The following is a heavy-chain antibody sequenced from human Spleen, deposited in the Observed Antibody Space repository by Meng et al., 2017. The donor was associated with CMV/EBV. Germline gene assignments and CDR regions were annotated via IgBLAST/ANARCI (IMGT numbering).Heavy chain of an antibody. D-gene: IGHD1-26*01. CDR3: ARDESVGTPIDY. J-gene: IGHJ4*02. CDR1: GFTVSSNY. CDR2: IYSGGRT. V-gene: IGHV3-53*01. Sequence: GESLKISCAASGFTVSSNYMSWVRQAPGKGLEWVSVIYSGGRTHFADSVKGRFTISRDNSKNSLYLQMNTLRAEDTAVYYCARDESVGTPIDYWGQGTLVTVSS.